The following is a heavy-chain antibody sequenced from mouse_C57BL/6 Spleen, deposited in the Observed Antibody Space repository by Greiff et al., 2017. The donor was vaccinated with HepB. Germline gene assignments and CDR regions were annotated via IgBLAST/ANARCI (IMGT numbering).Heavy chain of an antibody. D-gene: IGHD1-1*01. Sequence: VQLQQSGAELVMPGASVKLSCKASGYTFTSYWMHWVKQRPGQGLEWIGEIDPSDSYTNYNQKFKGKSTLTVDKSSSTAYMQLSSLTSEDSAVYYCARRHGSSSAMDYWGQGTSVTVSS. V-gene: IGHV1-69*01. J-gene: IGHJ4*01. CDR2: IDPSDSYT. CDR1: GYTFTSYW. CDR3: ARRHGSSSAMDY.